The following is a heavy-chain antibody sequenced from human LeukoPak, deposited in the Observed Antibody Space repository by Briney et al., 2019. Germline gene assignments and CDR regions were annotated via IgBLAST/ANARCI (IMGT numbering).Heavy chain of an antibody. D-gene: IGHD3-3*01. Sequence: GGSLRLSCAASGFTFSGYAMSWARQTPGKGLEWISAISRDGGSTYYADSVKGRFPISRDSSKNTLYLQMNSLRAEDTAVYYCAAAYFGVDQYYYGMDVWGQGTTVTVSS. V-gene: IGHV3-23*01. J-gene: IGHJ6*02. CDR3: AAAYFGVDQYYYGMDV. CDR1: GFTFSGYA. CDR2: ISRDGGST.